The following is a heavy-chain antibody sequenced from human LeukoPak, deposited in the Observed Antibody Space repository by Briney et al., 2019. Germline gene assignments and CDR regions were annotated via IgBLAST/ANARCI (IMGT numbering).Heavy chain of an antibody. J-gene: IGHJ4*02. CDR3: ARRKGSRYSSGWSDY. Sequence: KGXEXXGEINHSGSTNYNPSLKSRVTISVDTSKNQFSLKLSSVTAADTAVYYCARRKGSRYSSGWSDYWGQGTLVTVSS. V-gene: IGHV4-34*01. CDR2: INHSGST. D-gene: IGHD6-19*01.